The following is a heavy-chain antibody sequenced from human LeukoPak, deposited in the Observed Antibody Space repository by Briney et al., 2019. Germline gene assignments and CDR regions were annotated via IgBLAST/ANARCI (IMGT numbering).Heavy chain of an antibody. CDR2: ISSSSSYM. Sequence: KTGGSLRLSCAASGFTFSSYSMNWVRQAPGKGLEWVSSISSSSSYMYYADSVKGRFTISRDNAKNSLYLQMNSLRAEDTAVYYCAREGLRTFDYWGQGTLVTVSS. J-gene: IGHJ4*02. CDR3: AREGLRTFDY. V-gene: IGHV3-21*01. CDR1: GFTFSSYS. D-gene: IGHD5-12*01.